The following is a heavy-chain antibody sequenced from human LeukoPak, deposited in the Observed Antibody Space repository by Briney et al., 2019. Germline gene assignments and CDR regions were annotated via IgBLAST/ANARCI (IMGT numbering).Heavy chain of an antibody. CDR1: GFTFSDYY. V-gene: IGHV3-11*01. Sequence: GALRLSCAASGFTFSDYYMSWIRQAPGKGLEWVSYISSSGSTIYYADSVKGRFTISRDNAKNTLYLQMNSLRAEDTAVYYCAKERGGQWLVRVVDYWGQGTLVTVSS. CDR2: ISSSGSTI. D-gene: IGHD6-19*01. CDR3: AKERGGQWLVRVVDY. J-gene: IGHJ4*02.